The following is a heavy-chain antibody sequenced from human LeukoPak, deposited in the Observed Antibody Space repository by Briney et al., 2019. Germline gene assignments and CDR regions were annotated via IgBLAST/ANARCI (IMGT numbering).Heavy chain of an antibody. Sequence: PSETLSLTCTVSGGSISRSSYYWGWIRQPPGKGLEWIGSIYYSGSTFYNPSPKSRVTISVDASKNQFSLKLSSVTAADTAVYFCARQSSTSCYIDYWGQGTLVAVSS. J-gene: IGHJ4*02. V-gene: IGHV4-39*01. CDR3: ARQSSTSCYIDY. CDR1: GGSISRSSYY. D-gene: IGHD2-2*02. CDR2: IYYSGST.